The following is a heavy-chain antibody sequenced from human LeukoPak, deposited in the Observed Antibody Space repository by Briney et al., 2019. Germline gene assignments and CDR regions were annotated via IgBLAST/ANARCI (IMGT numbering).Heavy chain of an antibody. CDR2: IFYTGTT. Sequence: PGGSLRLSCAASGFTFSSYWMHWVRQGPGKGLEWIGNIFYTGTTFCSPSLKSRVAISVDTSKNEFSLKLSSMTAADTAVYYCARHPARRGPVDFWGQGTLVTVSS. CDR3: ARHPARRGPVDF. D-gene: IGHD5-12*01. J-gene: IGHJ4*02. V-gene: IGHV4-39*01. CDR1: GFTFSSYW.